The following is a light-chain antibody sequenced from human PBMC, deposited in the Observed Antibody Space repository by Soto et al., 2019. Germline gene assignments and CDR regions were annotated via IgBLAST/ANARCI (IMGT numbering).Light chain of an antibody. CDR2: DHP. CDR1: GRDVDDYRY. Sequence: QSVLAQPRSVSGAPGPLLTISCTGTGRDVDDYRYVSWYQQYPGKAPTLVIYDHPKRPSGFPERSSGFNSGNTASLTISELQAEDEPYYYCCSYVTPPESFGTGTKVTVL. J-gene: IGLJ1*01. V-gene: IGLV2-11*01. CDR3: CSYVTPPES.